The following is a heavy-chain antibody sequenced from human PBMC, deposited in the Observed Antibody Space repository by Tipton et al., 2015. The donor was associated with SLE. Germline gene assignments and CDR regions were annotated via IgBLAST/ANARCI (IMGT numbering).Heavy chain of an antibody. D-gene: IGHD6-13*01. J-gene: IGHJ4*02. Sequence: SLRLSCAASGFTFSSYAMHWVRQAPGKGLEWVAVISYDGSNKYYADSVKGRFTISRDNSKNTLYLQMNSLRAEDTAVYYCARGAGAASFFDYWGQGTLVTVSS. V-gene: IGHV3-30*04. CDR2: ISYDGSNK. CDR3: ARGAGAASFFDY. CDR1: GFTFSSYA.